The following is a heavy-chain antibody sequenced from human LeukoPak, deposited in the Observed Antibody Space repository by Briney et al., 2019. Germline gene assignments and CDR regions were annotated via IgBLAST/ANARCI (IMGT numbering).Heavy chain of an antibody. J-gene: IGHJ4*02. CDR3: ARVTGKNWGTY. D-gene: IGHD7-27*01. Sequence: ASVKVSCKASGYTFTGHYIHWVRQAPGQGLEWMGWIDPKSGGTNYAQNFQGRVTMTRDTSISTAFMELSRLTSDDTAVYYCARVTGKNWGTYWGQGTLVTVSS. CDR2: IDPKSGGT. CDR1: GYTFTGHY. V-gene: IGHV1-2*02.